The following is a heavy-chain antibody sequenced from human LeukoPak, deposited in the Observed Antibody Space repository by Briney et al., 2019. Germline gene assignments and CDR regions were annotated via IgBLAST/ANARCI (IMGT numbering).Heavy chain of an antibody. CDR1: GGSISSYY. CDR2: IYTSGST. CDR3: ARGANSGYDRGPFDF. J-gene: IGHJ4*02. Sequence: SETLSLTCTVSGGSISSYYWSWIRQPAGKGLEWIGRIYTSGSTNYNPSLKSRVTISVDTSKSQFTLRLSSVTAADTAVYYCARGANSGYDRGPFDFWGQGTLVTVSS. D-gene: IGHD5-12*01. V-gene: IGHV4-4*07.